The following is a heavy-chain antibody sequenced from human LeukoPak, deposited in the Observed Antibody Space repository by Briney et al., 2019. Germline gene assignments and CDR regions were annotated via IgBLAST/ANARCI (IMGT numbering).Heavy chain of an antibody. CDR1: GYTFTVYH. Sequence: ASVKVSCEASGYTFTVYHLHWVRQAPGQGLEWMGWISPDNGGTNYAQKFQGRVTMTRDPSSTTAYMEMTRLTSADTAVYYCARVGYYGSGTFGCWGQGAQVTVSS. D-gene: IGHD3-10*01. V-gene: IGHV1-2*02. CDR2: ISPDNGGT. J-gene: IGHJ4*02. CDR3: ARVGYYGSGTFGC.